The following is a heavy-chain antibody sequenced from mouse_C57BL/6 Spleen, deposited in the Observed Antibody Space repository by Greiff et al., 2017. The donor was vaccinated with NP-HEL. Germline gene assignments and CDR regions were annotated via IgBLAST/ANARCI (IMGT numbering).Heavy chain of an antibody. V-gene: IGHV1-72*01. CDR3: ARGSSYYFDY. CDR1: GYTFTSYW. D-gene: IGHD1-1*01. CDR2: IDPNSGGT. J-gene: IGHJ2*01. Sequence: QVQLKQPGAELVKPGASVKLSCKASGYTFTSYWMHWVKQRPGRGLEGIGRIDPNSGGTKYNEKFKSKATLTVDKPSSTAYMQLSSLTSEDSAVYYCARGSSYYFDYWGQGTTLTVSS.